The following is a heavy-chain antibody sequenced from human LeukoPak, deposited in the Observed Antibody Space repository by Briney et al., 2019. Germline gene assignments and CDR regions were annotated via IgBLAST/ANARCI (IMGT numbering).Heavy chain of an antibody. Sequence: GGSLRLSCAASGFTFSSYAMSWVRQAPGKGLEWVSAISGGGGSTYYADSVKGRSTISRDNSKNTLYLQMNSLRAEDTAVYYCAKDLRYDSSGYYSYWGQGTLVTVSS. J-gene: IGHJ4*02. CDR3: AKDLRYDSSGYYSY. V-gene: IGHV3-23*01. CDR1: GFTFSSYA. D-gene: IGHD3-22*01. CDR2: ISGGGGST.